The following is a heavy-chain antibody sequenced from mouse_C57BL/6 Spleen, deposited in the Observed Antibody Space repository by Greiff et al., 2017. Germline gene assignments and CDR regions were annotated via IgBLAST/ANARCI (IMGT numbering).Heavy chain of an antibody. Sequence: EVKLMESEGGLVQPGSSMKLSCTASGFTFSDYYMAWVRQGPGKGLEWIANINYDGSSTYCLDSLKSRFIISRDNAKNILYLQMRSLKSEDTATYYCAREGGNYYYAMDYWGQGTSVTVSS. V-gene: IGHV5-16*01. CDR1: GFTFSDYY. CDR2: INYDGSST. CDR3: AREGGNYYYAMDY. J-gene: IGHJ4*01. D-gene: IGHD2-1*01.